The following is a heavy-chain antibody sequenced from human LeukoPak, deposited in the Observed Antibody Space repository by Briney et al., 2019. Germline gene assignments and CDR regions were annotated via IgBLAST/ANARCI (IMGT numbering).Heavy chain of an antibody. J-gene: IGHJ5*02. D-gene: IGHD2-15*01. Sequence: PSETLSLTCTVSGGSISSYYWSWIRQPPGKGLEWIGYIYYSGSTNYNPSLKSRVTISVDTSKNQFSLKLSSVTAADTAVYYYARGNGIVGYCSSWGQGTLVTVSS. CDR1: GGSISSYY. V-gene: IGHV4-59*01. CDR3: ARGNGIVGYCSS. CDR2: IYYSGST.